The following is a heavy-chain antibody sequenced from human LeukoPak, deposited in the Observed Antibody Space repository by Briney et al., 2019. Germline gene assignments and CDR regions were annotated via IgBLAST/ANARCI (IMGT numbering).Heavy chain of an antibody. D-gene: IGHD3-3*01. CDR2: IHYSGNT. J-gene: IGHJ2*01. Sequence: SETLSLTCTVSGDSISSRSYYWGWIRQPPGKGLEWIGSIHYSGNTYYSPSLKSRVTISVDTSKSQFSLKLSSVTAADTAVYYCARDHYDLRYFDLWGRGTLVTVSS. V-gene: IGHV4-39*02. CDR1: GDSISSRSYY. CDR3: ARDHYDLRYFDL.